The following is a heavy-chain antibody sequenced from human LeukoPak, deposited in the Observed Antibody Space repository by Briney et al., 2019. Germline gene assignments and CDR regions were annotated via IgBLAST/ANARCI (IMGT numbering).Heavy chain of an antibody. J-gene: IGHJ4*02. CDR2: ISTSGNA. Sequence: SETLSLTCTVSGDSVSSYYWSWIRQPAGNRLEWIGRISTSGNARYNPSLKSRVTLSIDTSKNQISLNVKSVTAADTAVYYCTGESYRTSFLFDLWGQGTLVTVSS. CDR1: GDSVSSYY. CDR3: TGESYRTSFLFDL. D-gene: IGHD5-12*01. V-gene: IGHV4-4*07.